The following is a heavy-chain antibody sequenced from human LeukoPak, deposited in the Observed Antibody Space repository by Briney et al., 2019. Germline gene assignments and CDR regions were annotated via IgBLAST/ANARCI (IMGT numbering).Heavy chain of an antibody. Sequence: PSETLSLTCTVSGGSISSGGYYWSWIRQHPGKGLEWIGYIYYSGSTYYNPSLKSRVTISVDTSKNQFSPKLSSVTAADTAIYYCARSGYTSGWYSDYWGQGTLVTVSS. CDR1: GGSISSGGYY. CDR3: ARSGYTSGWYSDY. CDR2: IYYSGST. D-gene: IGHD6-19*01. V-gene: IGHV4-31*03. J-gene: IGHJ4*02.